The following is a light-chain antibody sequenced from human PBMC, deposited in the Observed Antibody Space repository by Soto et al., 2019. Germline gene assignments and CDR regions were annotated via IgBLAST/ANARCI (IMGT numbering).Light chain of an antibody. Sequence: EIVMTQSPATLSVSPGERVTLSCRASQSVSYNLDWYQQKPGQAPRLLIYGPSTRATGIPARFSGSGSGTECTLTISSLQSEDFALYYCQQYNNWPRTFGQGTKVEIK. V-gene: IGKV3-15*01. CDR2: GPS. CDR3: QQYNNWPRT. J-gene: IGKJ1*01. CDR1: QSVSYN.